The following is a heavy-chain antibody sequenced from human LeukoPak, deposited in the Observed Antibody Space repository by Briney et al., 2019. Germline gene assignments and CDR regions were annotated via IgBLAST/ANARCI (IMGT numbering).Heavy chain of an antibody. Sequence: PGGSLRLSCAASGFSFDTYAMHWVRQAPGQGLEWVALIWHDGSHKFYSNSVRGQFTISRDNSKNTVYLQMNNLRPDDTAVYYCAKDTAMTTVTAAIDYWGQGTLVTVSS. CDR1: GFSFDTYA. CDR2: IWHDGSHK. D-gene: IGHD4-17*01. V-gene: IGHV3-33*06. J-gene: IGHJ4*02. CDR3: AKDTAMTTVTAAIDY.